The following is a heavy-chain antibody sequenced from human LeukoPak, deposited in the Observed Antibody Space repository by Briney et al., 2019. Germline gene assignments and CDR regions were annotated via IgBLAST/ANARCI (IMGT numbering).Heavy chain of an antibody. CDR3: AKDGKWLGRAFDI. Sequence: GGSLRLSCTASGFTCSTYAMTWVRQAPGKGLEWVSGIIPSGTATYYADSVKGRFTISRDNSRNTLYLQMNSLRAEDTAIYYCAKDGKWLGRAFDIWGQGTIVTVSS. CDR1: GFTCSTYA. V-gene: IGHV3-23*01. D-gene: IGHD6-19*01. CDR2: IIPSGTAT. J-gene: IGHJ3*02.